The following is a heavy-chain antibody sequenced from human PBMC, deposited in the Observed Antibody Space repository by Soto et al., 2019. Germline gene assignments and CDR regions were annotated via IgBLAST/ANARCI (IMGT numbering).Heavy chain of an antibody. D-gene: IGHD2-15*01. CDR2: IFYSGST. CDR3: ARGRSIGCSPDX. V-gene: IGHV4-59*01. CDR1: GGSISGNY. Sequence: SDTLSLTFSVSGGSISGNYWTWIRQSPGKGQEWILYIFYSGSTNYNPSLKSLVTISVDTSKNQFSLKMSSVTAADTAVYYCARGRSIGCSPDXWGRVTLVAVSX. J-gene: IGHJ4*02.